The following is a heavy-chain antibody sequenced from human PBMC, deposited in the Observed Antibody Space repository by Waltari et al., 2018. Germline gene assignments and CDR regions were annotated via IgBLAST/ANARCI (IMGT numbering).Heavy chain of an antibody. J-gene: IGHJ4*02. Sequence: QVQLQESRPGLVKPSDTLSLICTVSGAYISSYYWSWIRQPAGKGLEEIGRLYTSGHTIYNPSLKSRVTMSVDTSKTQFSLKLTSVTAADTAVYYCAGAGGNSFDYWGQGPLVTVSS. CDR1: GAYISSYY. D-gene: IGHD3-10*01. V-gene: IGHV4-4*07. CDR2: LYTSGHT. CDR3: AGAGGNSFDY.